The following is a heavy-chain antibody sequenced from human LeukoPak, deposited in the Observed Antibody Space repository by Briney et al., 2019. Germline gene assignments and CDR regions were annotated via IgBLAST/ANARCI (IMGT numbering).Heavy chain of an antibody. J-gene: IGHJ4*02. CDR2: ISYDGSQS. Sequence: PGRSLRLSCVDSGFSFRTYAMHWVRQAPGKGLEWVALISYDGSQSHYADSVEGRFTISRDNSENTLLLQMNNLRTDDTAVNYCASASGYYGGFNYWGQGTLVTVSS. D-gene: IGHD3-22*01. CDR3: ASASGYYGGFNY. V-gene: IGHV3-30*01. CDR1: GFSFRTYA.